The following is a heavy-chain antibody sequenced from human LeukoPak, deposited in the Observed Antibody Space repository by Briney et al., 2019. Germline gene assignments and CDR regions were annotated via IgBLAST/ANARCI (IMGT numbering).Heavy chain of an antibody. V-gene: IGHV4-38-2*02. J-gene: IGHJ3*02. CDR3: AGGMGVRVGDAFDI. Sequence: PSETLSLTCTVSGYSISSGYYWGWIRQPPGKGLEWIGSIYHSGSTYYNPSLKSRVTISVDTSKNQFSLKLSSVTAADTAVYYCAGGMGVRVGDAFDIWGQGTMVTVSS. D-gene: IGHD3-16*01. CDR1: GYSISSGYY. CDR2: IYHSGST.